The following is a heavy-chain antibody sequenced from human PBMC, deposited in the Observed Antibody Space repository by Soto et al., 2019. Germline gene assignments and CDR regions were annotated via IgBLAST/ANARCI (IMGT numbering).Heavy chain of an antibody. D-gene: IGHD3-10*01. CDR2: IIPIFGTA. J-gene: IGHJ6*02. Sequence: QVQLVQSGAEVKKPGSSVKVSCKASGGTFSSYAISWVRQAPGQGLEWMGGIIPIFGTANYAQKFQGRVTITADETTSTAYMELSSLRSEDTGVYYCARDGSGSYHYYYYGMDVWGQGTTVTVSS. CDR1: GGTFSSYA. V-gene: IGHV1-69*12. CDR3: ARDGSGSYHYYYYGMDV.